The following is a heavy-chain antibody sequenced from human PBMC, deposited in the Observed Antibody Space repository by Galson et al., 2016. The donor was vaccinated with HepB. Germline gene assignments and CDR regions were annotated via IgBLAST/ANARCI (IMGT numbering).Heavy chain of an antibody. V-gene: IGHV3-64*02. CDR1: GFTFSTYA. Sequence: SLRLSCAASGFTFSTYAMNWVRQAPGKGLEYVSGVSSNGGSPYYVDSVKGRFTISRDNSKNTLYLRMGSLKTEDMAVYYCARTPVASVYYYYGMDVWGQGTTVTVSS. J-gene: IGHJ6*02. CDR2: VSSNGGSP. CDR3: ARTPVASVYYYYGMDV.